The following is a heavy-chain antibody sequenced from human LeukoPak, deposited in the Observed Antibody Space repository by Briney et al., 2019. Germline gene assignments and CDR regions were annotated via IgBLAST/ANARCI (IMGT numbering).Heavy chain of an antibody. CDR3: ASDILTGYYLRY. D-gene: IGHD3-9*01. J-gene: IGHJ4*02. Sequence: GGSLRLSCAASGFTFSSYSMNWVRQAPGEGLEWVSYISGSSSTIYYADSVKGRFTISRDNAKNSLYLQMNSLRAEDTAVYYCASDILTGYYLRYWGQGTLVTGSS. CDR1: GFTFSSYS. CDR2: ISGSSSTI. V-gene: IGHV3-48*04.